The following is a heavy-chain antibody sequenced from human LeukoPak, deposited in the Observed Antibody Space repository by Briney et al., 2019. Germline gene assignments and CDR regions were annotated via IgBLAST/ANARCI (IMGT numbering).Heavy chain of an antibody. Sequence: GGSLRLSCAASRFTFSSFGMHWVRQAPGKGLEWVAFIRYDGSEKFYLDSVKGRFTISRDNSKSTLYLQMNSLRVEDTAIYYCARVVVVTATSNAFDMWGQGSMVTVSS. D-gene: IGHD2-15*01. CDR1: RFTFSSFG. J-gene: IGHJ3*02. CDR3: ARVVVVTATSNAFDM. V-gene: IGHV3-30*02. CDR2: IRYDGSEK.